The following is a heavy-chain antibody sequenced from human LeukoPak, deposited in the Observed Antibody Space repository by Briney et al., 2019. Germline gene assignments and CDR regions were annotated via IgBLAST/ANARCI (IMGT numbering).Heavy chain of an antibody. CDR1: GGSISSSSYY. V-gene: IGHV4-39*01. D-gene: IGHD3-16*01. Sequence: SETLSLTCTVSGGSISSSSYYWGWIRQPPGKGLEWIGSIYYSGSTYYNSSLKSRVTISVDTSKNQFSLKLSSVTAADTAVYYCARHTYLWGNFCYFDYWGQGTLVTVSS. CDR3: ARHTYLWGNFCYFDY. J-gene: IGHJ4*02. CDR2: IYYSGST.